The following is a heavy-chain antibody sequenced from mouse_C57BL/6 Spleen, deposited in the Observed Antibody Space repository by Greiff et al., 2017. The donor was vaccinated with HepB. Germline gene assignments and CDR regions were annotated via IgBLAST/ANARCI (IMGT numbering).Heavy chain of an antibody. CDR1: GYTFTSYW. Sequence: QVQLQQPGAELVMPGASVKLSCKASGYTFTSYWMHWVKQRPGQGLEWIGEIHPSDSYTNYNQKFKGKSTLTVDKSSSTAYMQLSSLTSEDSAVYYCETLYYYGNSDGAMDYWGQGTSVTVA. CDR3: ETLYYYGNSDGAMDY. D-gene: IGHD1-1*01. V-gene: IGHV1-69*01. CDR2: IHPSDSYT. J-gene: IGHJ4*01.